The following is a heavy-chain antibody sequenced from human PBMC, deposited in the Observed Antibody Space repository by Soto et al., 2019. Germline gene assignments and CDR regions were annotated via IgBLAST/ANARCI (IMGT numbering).Heavy chain of an antibody. V-gene: IGHV1-69*13. Sequence: GPSVKVSCKASGGTFSSYAISWVRQAPGQGLEWMGGIIPIFGTANYAQKFQGRVTITADESTSTAYMELSSLSSEDTAVYYCARGEKIGYCSSTSCSIGNWFDPWGQGTLVTVSS. D-gene: IGHD2-2*01. CDR1: GGTFSSYA. CDR2: IIPIFGTA. CDR3: ARGEKIGYCSSTSCSIGNWFDP. J-gene: IGHJ5*02.